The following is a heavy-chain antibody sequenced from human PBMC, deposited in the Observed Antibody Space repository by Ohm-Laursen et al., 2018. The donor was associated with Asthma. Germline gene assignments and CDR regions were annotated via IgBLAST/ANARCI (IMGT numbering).Heavy chain of an antibody. D-gene: IGHD5-24*01. CDR1: GGSISSSSHY. V-gene: IGHV4-39*01. Sequence: SETLSLTCTVSGGSISSSSHYWGWIRQPPAKGLEWLGRIYYSGSTYYNPPLKSQVTISVDPSKNQFSVKLSSVTAADTAVYYCASRGDGYNHWGQGTLVTVSS. J-gene: IGHJ5*02. CDR3: ASRGDGYNH. CDR2: IYYSGST.